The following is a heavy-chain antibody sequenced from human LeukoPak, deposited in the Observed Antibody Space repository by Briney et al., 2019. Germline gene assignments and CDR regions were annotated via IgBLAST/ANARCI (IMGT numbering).Heavy chain of an antibody. CDR1: GFTFSSYA. Sequence: PGGSLRLSCAASGFTFSSYAMHWVRQAPGKGLEWVAVISYDGSNKYYGDSVKGRFTISRDNSENTLYLQMNSLRTEDTAVYYCARRDAPTTVVLSPLDYWGQGTLVTVSS. J-gene: IGHJ4*02. V-gene: IGHV3-30-3*01. CDR3: ARRDAPTTVVLSPLDY. D-gene: IGHD4-23*01. CDR2: ISYDGSNK.